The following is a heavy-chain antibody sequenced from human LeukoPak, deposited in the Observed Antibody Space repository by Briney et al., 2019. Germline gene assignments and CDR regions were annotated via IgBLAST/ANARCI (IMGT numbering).Heavy chain of an antibody. D-gene: IGHD3-3*01. CDR3: ARGPVWSGYYNIDY. V-gene: IGHV3-21*01. J-gene: IGHJ4*02. Sequence: GGSLRLSCAASGPTFSSYSMNWVRQAPGKGLEWVSSISSSSSYIYYADSVKGRFTISRDNAKNSLYLQMNSLRAEDTAVYYCARGPVWSGYYNIDYWGQGTLVTVSS. CDR2: ISSSSSYI. CDR1: GPTFSSYS.